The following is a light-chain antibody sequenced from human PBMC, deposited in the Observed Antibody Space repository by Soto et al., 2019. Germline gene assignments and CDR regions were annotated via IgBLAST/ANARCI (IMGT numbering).Light chain of an antibody. V-gene: IGLV2-14*03. CDR3: SSYTSSSTLGF. Sequence: QSALTQPASVSGSPGQSITISCTGTSSDVSGYNYVSWYQHQPGKAPKLMIFDVSNRPSGVSNRFSGSKSGNTASLTISGVQAEDEADYYCSSYTSSSTLGFFGTGTKLTVL. J-gene: IGLJ1*01. CDR1: SSDVSGYNY. CDR2: DVS.